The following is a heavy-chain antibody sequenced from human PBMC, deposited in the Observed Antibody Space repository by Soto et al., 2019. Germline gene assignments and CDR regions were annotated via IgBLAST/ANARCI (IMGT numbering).Heavy chain of an antibody. Sequence: GASVKVSCKASGGTFSSYAISWVRQAPGQGLEWMGGIIPIFGTANYAQKFQGRVTITADESTSTAYMELSSLRSEDTAVYYCARVAYSSSWTSYYYYYGMDVWGQGTTVTVS. V-gene: IGHV1-69*13. D-gene: IGHD6-13*01. J-gene: IGHJ6*02. CDR3: ARVAYSSSWTSYYYYYGMDV. CDR1: GGTFSSYA. CDR2: IIPIFGTA.